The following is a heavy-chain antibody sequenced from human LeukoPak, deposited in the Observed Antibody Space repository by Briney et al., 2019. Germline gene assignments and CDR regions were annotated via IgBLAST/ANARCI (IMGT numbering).Heavy chain of an antibody. J-gene: IGHJ3*02. Sequence: PGGSLRLSCAASGFTFSKYAIHWVRQAPGKGLEWVALISHRENNQNYADSVKGRFTTSRDTSKSMVYLQLNNLRTEDTAVYYCAREGPALVPRGAFDIWGQGTMVTVSS. CDR2: ISHRENNQ. CDR3: AREGPALVPRGAFDI. V-gene: IGHV3-30*03. CDR1: GFTFSKYA. D-gene: IGHD6-6*01.